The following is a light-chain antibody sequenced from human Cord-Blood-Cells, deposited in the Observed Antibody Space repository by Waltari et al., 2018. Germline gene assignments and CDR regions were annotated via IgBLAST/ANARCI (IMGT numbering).Light chain of an antibody. Sequence: QSALTQPASVSGSPGQSITISCTGTSSDVGSYNLVSWYQQHPGKAPKLMIYEGSKRPPGVSNRFAGSKSGNTASLTISGRQAEDEADYYCCSYAGSSTFRVFGGGTKLTVL. CDR1: SSDVGSYNL. CDR3: CSYAGSSTFRV. CDR2: EGS. J-gene: IGLJ3*02. V-gene: IGLV2-23*01.